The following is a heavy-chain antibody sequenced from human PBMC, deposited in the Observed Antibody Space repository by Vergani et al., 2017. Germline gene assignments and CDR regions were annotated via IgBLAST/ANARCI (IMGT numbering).Heavy chain of an antibody. Sequence: QMTLKESGPTFVKPTQTLTLTCTFSGFSLSTNGVGVGWIRQPPGKALEWLALIYWNGDKYYAPSLKNRLSVAKGPSKDQVVLKMTDMHPVDTATYYCAHRDHDRLLDSATWVPYWGQGRLVTVSS. CDR3: AHRDHDRLLDSATWVPY. CDR2: IYWNGDK. D-gene: IGHD3-16*01. V-gene: IGHV2-5*01. J-gene: IGHJ4*02. CDR1: GFSLSTNGVG.